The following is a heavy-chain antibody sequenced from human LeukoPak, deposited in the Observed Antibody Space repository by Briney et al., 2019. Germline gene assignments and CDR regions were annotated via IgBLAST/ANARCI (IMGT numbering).Heavy chain of an antibody. CDR2: ITGSGGRT. D-gene: IGHD3-10*01. CDR1: GFTFNNYA. CDR3: AREPLYYGSGSPTDGGEFYDY. J-gene: IGHJ4*02. Sequence: GGSLRLSCAASGFTFNNYAMTWVRQAPGKGLEWVSTITGSGGRTYYADSVKGRFTIYRDNSKNTLHLQMNSLRAEDTAVYYCAREPLYYGSGSPTDGGEFYDYWGQGTLVTVSS. V-gene: IGHV3-23*01.